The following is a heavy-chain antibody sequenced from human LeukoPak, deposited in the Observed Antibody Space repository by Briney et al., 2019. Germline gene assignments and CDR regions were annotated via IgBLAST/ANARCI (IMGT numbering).Heavy chain of an antibody. CDR1: GFIFSSYA. CDR3: AKGFTYVSP. V-gene: IGHV3-30*04. J-gene: IGHJ5*02. CDR2: ISYDGNNI. Sequence: GGSLRLSCAASGFIFSSYALHWVRQAPGKGLEWVGVISYDGNNIYYADSVRGRFTISRDNSKNTLYLQLNSLTAEDTAVYYCAKGFTYVSPWGQGSLVTVSS. D-gene: IGHD3-10*02.